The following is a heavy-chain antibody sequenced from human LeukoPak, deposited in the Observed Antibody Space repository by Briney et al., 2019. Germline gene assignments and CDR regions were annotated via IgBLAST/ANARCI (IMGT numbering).Heavy chain of an antibody. CDR3: AKDEAYSNSGAGSFDY. CDR1: GFTFSSYA. D-gene: IGHD4-11*01. V-gene: IGHV3-30-3*01. CDR2: ISYDGSNK. Sequence: PGGSLRLSCAASGFTFSSYAMHWVRQAPGKGLEWVAVISYDGSNKYYADSVKGRFTISRDNSKNTLYLQMNSLRAEDTAVYYCAKDEAYSNSGAGSFDYWGQGTLVTVSS. J-gene: IGHJ4*02.